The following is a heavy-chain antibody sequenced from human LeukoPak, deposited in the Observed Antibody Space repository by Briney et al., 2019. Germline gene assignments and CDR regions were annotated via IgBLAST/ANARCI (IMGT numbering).Heavy chain of an antibody. CDR2: IYPGDSDT. D-gene: IGHD3-3*01. J-gene: IGHJ6*03. CDR1: GYSFTSYW. Sequence: GESLKISCKGSGYSFTSYWIGWVRQMSGKGLEWMGIIYPGDSDTRYSPSFQGQVTISADKSISTAYLQWSSLKASDTAMYYCARQASGVLRSPYYYYYYMDVWGKGTTVTVSS. CDR3: ARQASGVLRSPYYYYYYMDV. V-gene: IGHV5-51*01.